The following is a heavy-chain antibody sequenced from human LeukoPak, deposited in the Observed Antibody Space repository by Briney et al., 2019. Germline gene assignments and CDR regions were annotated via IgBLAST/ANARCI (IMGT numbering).Heavy chain of an antibody. CDR1: GFTVSNAW. CDR3: TSHEYSSLPFDY. D-gene: IGHD6-6*01. J-gene: IGHJ4*02. V-gene: IGHV3-15*01. CDR2: IKSKTDGGTT. Sequence: GGSLRLSCAASGFTVSNAWMSWVRQAPGKGLEWVGRIKSKTDGGTTDYAAPVKGIFTISKDDSKNTLYLHMNTLKTNDTAVFYCTSHEYSSLPFDYWGQGTLVTVSS.